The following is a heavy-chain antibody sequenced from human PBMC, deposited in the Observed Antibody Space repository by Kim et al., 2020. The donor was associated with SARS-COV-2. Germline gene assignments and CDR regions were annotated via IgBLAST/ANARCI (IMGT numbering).Heavy chain of an antibody. Sequence: SETLSLTCAVYGGSFSGYYWSWIRQPPGKGLEWIGEINHSGSTNYNPSLKSRVTISVDTSKNQFSLKLSSVTAADTAVYYCARRGLRDGYKKFDYWGQGTLVTVSS. J-gene: IGHJ4*02. D-gene: IGHD5-12*01. V-gene: IGHV4-34*01. CDR1: GGSFSGYY. CDR2: INHSGST. CDR3: ARRGLRDGYKKFDY.